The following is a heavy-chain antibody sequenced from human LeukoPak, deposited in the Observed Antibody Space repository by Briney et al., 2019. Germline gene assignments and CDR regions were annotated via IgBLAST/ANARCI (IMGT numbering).Heavy chain of an antibody. Sequence: ASVKVSCKASGGTFSSYAISWVRQAPGQGLEWMGGMIPIFGTANYAQKFQGRVTITTDESTSTAYMELSSLRSEDTAVYYCARDRVPAAIRGYYYYMDVWGKGTTVTVSS. CDR3: ARDRVPAAIRGYYYYMDV. CDR2: MIPIFGTA. CDR1: GGTFSSYA. V-gene: IGHV1-69*05. J-gene: IGHJ6*03. D-gene: IGHD2-2*02.